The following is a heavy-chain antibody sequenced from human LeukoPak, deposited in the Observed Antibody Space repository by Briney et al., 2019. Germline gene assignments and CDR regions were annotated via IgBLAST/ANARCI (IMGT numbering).Heavy chain of an antibody. V-gene: IGHV4-39*01. CDR3: ASLSSGWFYFDY. D-gene: IGHD6-19*01. CDR2: IYYSGST. Sequence: SETLSLTCTVSGGSISSSSYYWGWIRQPPGKGLEWVGSIYYSGSTYYNPSLKSRVTISVGTSKNQFSLKLSSVTAADTAVYYCASLSSGWFYFDYWGQGTLVTVSS. CDR1: GGSISSSSYY. J-gene: IGHJ4*02.